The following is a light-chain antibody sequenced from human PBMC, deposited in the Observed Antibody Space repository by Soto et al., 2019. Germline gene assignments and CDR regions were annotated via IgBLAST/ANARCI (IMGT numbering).Light chain of an antibody. V-gene: IGLV2-14*01. Sequence: QSAPTHPASVSWSPGHAITISCTGTSSDVGGYNYVSWYQQHPGKAPKLMIYEVSNRPSGVSNRFSGSKSGNTASLTISGLQAEEEADYYCSSYTSSSNTVFGTGTKVTVL. CDR2: EVS. CDR1: SSDVGGYNY. CDR3: SSYTSSSNTV. J-gene: IGLJ1*01.